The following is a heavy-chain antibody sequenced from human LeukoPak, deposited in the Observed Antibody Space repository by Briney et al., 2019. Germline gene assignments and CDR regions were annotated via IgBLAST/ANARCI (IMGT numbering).Heavy chain of an antibody. CDR3: ARGGHTAVDY. V-gene: IGHV4-38-2*01. D-gene: IGHD5-18*01. J-gene: IGHJ4*02. Sequence: SETLSLTCAVSGYSISSGYYWGWIRQPPAKGLEWIGSIYHSGSTYYNPSLKSRVTISVDTSKNQFSLKLSSVTAADTAVYYCARGGHTAVDYWGQGTLVTVSS. CDR1: GYSISSGYY. CDR2: IYHSGST.